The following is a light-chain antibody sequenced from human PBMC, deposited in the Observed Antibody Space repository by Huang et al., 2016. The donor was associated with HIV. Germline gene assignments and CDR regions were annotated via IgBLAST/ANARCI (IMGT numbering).Light chain of an antibody. CDR2: GAS. J-gene: IGKJ2*01. Sequence: EIVMTQSPATLSVSPGERATLPCRASQSVSSNLAWYQQKPGQAPRLRIYGASTRATGIPARFSALGSGTEFTLTISSLQSEDFAVYYCQQYNNWPPMYTFGQGTNLEIK. V-gene: IGKV3-15*01. CDR3: QQYNNWPPMYT. CDR1: QSVSSN.